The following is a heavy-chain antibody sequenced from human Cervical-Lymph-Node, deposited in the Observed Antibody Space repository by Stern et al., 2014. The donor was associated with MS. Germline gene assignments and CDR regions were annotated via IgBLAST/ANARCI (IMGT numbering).Heavy chain of an antibody. CDR1: GYTFTTYD. V-gene: IGHV1-8*01. Sequence: QVQLVQSGAEVKKPGASVKVSCKASGYTFTTYDINWVRQAPGQGLEWMGWMSPKNDNTGFAQNFQGRVTMTRDTSTSTAYMELTSLRSEDTAVYYCARGVDAGVDYWGQGTLVTVSS. J-gene: IGHJ4*02. CDR2: MSPKNDNT. CDR3: ARGVDAGVDY. D-gene: IGHD2-8*01.